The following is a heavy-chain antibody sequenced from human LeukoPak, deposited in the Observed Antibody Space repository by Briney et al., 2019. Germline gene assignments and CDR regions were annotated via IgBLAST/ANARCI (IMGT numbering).Heavy chain of an antibody. CDR2: VNHSGYT. V-gene: IGHV4-34*01. J-gene: IGHJ4*02. CDR3: ARMTTGHDY. Sequence: PSETLSLNCGVSGTSFTSYYWSWIRQTPGKGLEWIGEVNHSGYTNMNPSLKSRVTISVDTSKNQFSLMMTSVTAADTAVYFCARMTTGHDYWGQGTLVTVSS. CDR1: GTSFTSYY. D-gene: IGHD4-17*01.